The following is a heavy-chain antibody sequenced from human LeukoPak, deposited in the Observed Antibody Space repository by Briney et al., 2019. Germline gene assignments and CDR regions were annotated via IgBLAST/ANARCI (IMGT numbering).Heavy chain of an antibody. V-gene: IGHV3-23*01. D-gene: IGHD6-6*01. J-gene: IGHJ4*02. CDR1: GFSFSRYA. CDR2: ITDSGGST. Sequence: PGGSLRLSCAASGFSFSRYAMSWVRQAPGKGLEWVSAITDSGGSTYHADSVTGRFTISRDNSKNTLFLQMNSLRVEDTAVYYCAKGSSSSRLYYFDSRGQGTLVTVPS. CDR3: AKGSSSSRLYYFDS.